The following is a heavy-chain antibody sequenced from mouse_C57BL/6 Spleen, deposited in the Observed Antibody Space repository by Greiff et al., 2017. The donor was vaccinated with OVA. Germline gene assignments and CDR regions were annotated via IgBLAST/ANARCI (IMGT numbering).Heavy chain of an antibody. D-gene: IGHD3-3*01. CDR2: INPNNGGT. J-gene: IGHJ4*01. V-gene: IGHV1-26*01. CDR1: GYTFTDYY. Sequence: EVQLQQSGPELVKPGASVKISCKASGYTFTDYYMNWVKQSHGKSLEWIGDINPNNGGTSYNQKFKGKATLTVDKSSSTAYMELRSLTSEDSAVYYCAPGADLGAMDYWGQGTSVTVSS. CDR3: APGADLGAMDY.